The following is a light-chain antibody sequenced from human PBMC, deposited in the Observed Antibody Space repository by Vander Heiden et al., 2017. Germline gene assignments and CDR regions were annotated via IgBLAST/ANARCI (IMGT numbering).Light chain of an antibody. J-gene: IGLJ2*01. V-gene: IGLV1-47*01. Sequence: HSVLPQSPSASGTPGQTVTIPCSGRRSNIGRTYVYWYQQLPGTAPKLLIDRNDQRPSGVRDRFSGSKSGTSASLAISGRRSEDEAEYYGAAWDDSLSVVLFGGGTKVTVL. CDR1: RSNIGRTY. CDR3: AAWDDSLSVVL. CDR2: RND.